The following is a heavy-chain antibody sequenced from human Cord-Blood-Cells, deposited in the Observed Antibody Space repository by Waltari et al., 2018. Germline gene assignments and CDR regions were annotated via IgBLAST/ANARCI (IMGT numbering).Heavy chain of an antibody. CDR3: AYVSSIAARSDAFDI. J-gene: IGHJ3*02. D-gene: IGHD6-6*01. CDR1: GGSFSGYY. V-gene: IGHV4-34*01. Sequence: QVQLQQWGAGLLKPSETLSLNCAVYGGSFSGYYWSWIRQPPGKGLEWIGEINHSGSTNYNPSLKSRVTIAVDASKNQFSLKLSSVTAADTAVYYCAYVSSIAARSDAFDIWGQGTMVTVSS. CDR2: INHSGST.